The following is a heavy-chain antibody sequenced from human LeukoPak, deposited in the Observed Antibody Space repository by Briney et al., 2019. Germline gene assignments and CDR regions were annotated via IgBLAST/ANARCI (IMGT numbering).Heavy chain of an antibody. CDR3: ARAQGGYDFAAFDI. V-gene: IGHV1-3*01. CDR1: GYTFNTYA. Sequence: ASVKVSCKASGYTFNTYAIHWVRQAPGQRPEWMGWINAGNGNTKSSQKFQGRVTLTRDKSASTAYMELSRLTSEDTAVYYCARAQGGYDFAAFDIWGQGTVVIVSS. CDR2: INAGNGNT. D-gene: IGHD5-12*01. J-gene: IGHJ3*02.